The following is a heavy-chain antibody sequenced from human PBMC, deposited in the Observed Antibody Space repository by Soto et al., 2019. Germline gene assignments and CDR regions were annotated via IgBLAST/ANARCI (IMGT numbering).Heavy chain of an antibody. J-gene: IGHJ5*02. V-gene: IGHV4-39*01. CDR1: GGSISSSSYY. Sequence: SETLSLTCTVSGGSISSSSYYWGWIRQPPGKGLEWIGSIYYSGSTYYNPSLKSRVTISVDTSKNQFSLKLSSVTAADTAVYYCARHGVLVVAATDANWFDPWGQGTLVTVSS. D-gene: IGHD2-15*01. CDR2: IYYSGST. CDR3: ARHGVLVVAATDANWFDP.